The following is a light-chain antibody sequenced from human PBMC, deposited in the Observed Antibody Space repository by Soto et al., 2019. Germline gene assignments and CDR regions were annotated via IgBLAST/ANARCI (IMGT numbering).Light chain of an antibody. CDR2: RTS. Sequence: EFLLTQSPGTLSLSPGERATLSCGASQSVRNNYLAWYQQKPGQAPRLLIYRTSSRATGIPDRSSGGGSGTDFTLTISRLEPEDFAVYWCQQFGSSPSTFGQGTKVDIK. CDR1: QSVRNNY. CDR3: QQFGSSPST. V-gene: IGKV3-20*01. J-gene: IGKJ1*01.